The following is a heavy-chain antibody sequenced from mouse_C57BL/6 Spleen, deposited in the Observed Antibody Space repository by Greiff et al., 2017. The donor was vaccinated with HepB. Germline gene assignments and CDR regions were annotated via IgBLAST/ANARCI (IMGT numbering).Heavy chain of an antibody. D-gene: IGHD2-5*01. Sequence: VKLMESGPELVKPGASVKISCKASGYAFSSSWMNWVKQRPGKGLEWIGRIYPGDGDTNYNGKFKGKATLTADKSSSTAYMQLSSLTSEDSAVYFCARFYSNYQYYFDYWGQGTTLTVSS. V-gene: IGHV1-82*01. J-gene: IGHJ2*01. CDR1: GYAFSSSW. CDR3: ARFYSNYQYYFDY. CDR2: IYPGDGDT.